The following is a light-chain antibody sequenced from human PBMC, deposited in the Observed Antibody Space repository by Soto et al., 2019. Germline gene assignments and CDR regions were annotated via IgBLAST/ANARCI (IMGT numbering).Light chain of an antibody. V-gene: IGKV3-20*01. CDR2: GAS. J-gene: IGKJ5*01. CDR1: QSVSNY. CDR3: QQYGGSPIT. Sequence: EIVMTQSPAALSVSPGERATLSCGASQSVSNYLVWYQQKPGQAPRLLISGASSRATGIPDRFSGSGSGTDFTLTISRLEPEDFALYYCQQYGGSPITFGQGTRLETK.